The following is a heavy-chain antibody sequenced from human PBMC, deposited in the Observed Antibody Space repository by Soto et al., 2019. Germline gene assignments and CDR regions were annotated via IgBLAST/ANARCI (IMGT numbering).Heavy chain of an antibody. CDR2: INAGNGQA. V-gene: IGHV1-3*05. CDR1: GYTFTRYA. Sequence: QVQLVQSGAEEKKPGASVKVSCKASGYTFTRYAMHWVRKAPGRRHEWMGWINAGNGQAKYSQKFQGRVTITRDTSASTSKMELSSLRSEDTAVYYSAKSIVVVTALDYWGQGTLVSVSS. D-gene: IGHD2-21*02. CDR3: AKSIVVVTALDY. J-gene: IGHJ4*02.